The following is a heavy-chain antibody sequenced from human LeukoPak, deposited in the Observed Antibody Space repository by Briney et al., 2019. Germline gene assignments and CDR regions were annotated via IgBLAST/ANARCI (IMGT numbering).Heavy chain of an antibody. V-gene: IGHV4-59*12. CDR2: IYYSGYT. CDR3: ARSGGDRGWYYFDY. Sequence: PSETLSLTCTVSGGSINNYYWSWIRQPPGKGLEWIGYIYYSGYTNYNPSLKSRVTISVDTSKNQFSLKLSSVTAADTAVYYCARSGGDRGWYYFDYWGQGILVTVSS. D-gene: IGHD6-19*01. CDR1: GGSINNYY. J-gene: IGHJ4*02.